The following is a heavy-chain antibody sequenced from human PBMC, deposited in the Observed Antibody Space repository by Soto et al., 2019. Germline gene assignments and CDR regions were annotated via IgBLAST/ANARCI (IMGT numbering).Heavy chain of an antibody. D-gene: IGHD2-2*01. V-gene: IGHV4-31*03. CDR2: TSNSGRT. CDR3: ARGGGSTKVDY. Sequence: QVQLQESGPGLVKPSQTLSLTCTVSGCSITSSGYYWSWIRQHPGEGLEWIGFTSNSGRTSYNPSTKSRGTIAVDPSSTQLSLHLKSVTAADTAVYDCARGGGSTKVDYWGQGTLVTVSP. J-gene: IGHJ4*02. CDR1: GCSITSSGYY.